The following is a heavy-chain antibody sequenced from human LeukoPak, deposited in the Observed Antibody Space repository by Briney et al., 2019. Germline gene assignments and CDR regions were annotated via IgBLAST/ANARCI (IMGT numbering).Heavy chain of an antibody. J-gene: IGHJ4*02. CDR3: ARDLKGYSTH. CDR1: GFTFSAYS. Sequence: PGGSLRLSCAASGFTFSAYSMNWVRQVPGKGLEWVSSITSTSSYMYQADSVKGRFTISRDNAKNSLYLQMSSLRGEDTAIYYCARDLKGYSTHWGQGTLVTVSS. D-gene: IGHD5-12*01. CDR2: ITSTSSYM. V-gene: IGHV3-21*01.